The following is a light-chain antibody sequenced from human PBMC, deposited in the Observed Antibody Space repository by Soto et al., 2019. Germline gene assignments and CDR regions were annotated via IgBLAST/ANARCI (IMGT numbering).Light chain of an antibody. CDR2: END. J-gene: IGLJ2*01. CDR1: NSNLGSNH. V-gene: IGLV1-51*02. CDR3: GTWDNSLSGGV. Sequence: QSVLTQPTSVSAAPGQKVTISCSGSNSNLGSNHVSWYQHLPGTTPKIVIYENDKRPSGIPDRFSGSKSGTSATLDITGLQTGDEADYYCGTWDNSLSGGVFGGGTKLTVL.